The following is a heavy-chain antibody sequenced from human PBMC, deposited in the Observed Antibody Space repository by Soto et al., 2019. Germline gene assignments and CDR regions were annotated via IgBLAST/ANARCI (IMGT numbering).Heavy chain of an antibody. Sequence: GGSLRLSCAASGFTFSSYGMHWVRQAPGKGLEWVAVIWYDGSNKYYADSVKGRFTISRDNSKNTLYLQMNSLRAEDTAVYYCARDMEQQLVHGYFDYWGQGTLVTVSS. D-gene: IGHD6-13*01. CDR3: ARDMEQQLVHGYFDY. CDR2: IWYDGSNK. J-gene: IGHJ4*02. CDR1: GFTFSSYG. V-gene: IGHV3-33*01.